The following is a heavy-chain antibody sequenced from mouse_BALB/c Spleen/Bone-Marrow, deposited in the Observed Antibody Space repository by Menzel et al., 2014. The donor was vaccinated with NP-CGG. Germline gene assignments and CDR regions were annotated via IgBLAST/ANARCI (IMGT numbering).Heavy chain of an antibody. J-gene: IGHJ1*01. D-gene: IGHD2-3*01. Sequence: EVKLMESGGGLVQPGGSLRLSCATSGFTFTDYYMSWVRQPPGKALEWLGFIRTKANGYTTDYSASVKGRFTISRDNSQSILYLQMNTLRAEDSATYYCARDMCDGLRWYFDVWGAGTTVTVSS. CDR2: IRTKANGYTT. V-gene: IGHV7-3*02. CDR1: GFTFTDYY. CDR3: ARDMCDGLRWYFDV.